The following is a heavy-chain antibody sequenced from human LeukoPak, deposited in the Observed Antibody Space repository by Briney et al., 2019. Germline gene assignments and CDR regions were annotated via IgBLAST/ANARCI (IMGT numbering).Heavy chain of an antibody. D-gene: IGHD3-10*01. V-gene: IGHV3-23*01. CDR2: ISGSGGST. CDR1: GFTFSSYA. CDR3: ARDLYYGSGSYIDY. Sequence: PGGSLRLSCAASGFTFSSYAMSWVRQAPGKGLEWVSAISGSGGSTYYADSVKGRFTISRDNAKNSLYLQMNSLRAEDTAVYYCARDLYYGSGSYIDYWGQGTLVTVSS. J-gene: IGHJ4*02.